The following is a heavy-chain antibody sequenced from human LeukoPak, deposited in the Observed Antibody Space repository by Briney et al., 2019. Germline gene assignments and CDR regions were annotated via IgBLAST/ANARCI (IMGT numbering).Heavy chain of an antibody. J-gene: IGHJ4*02. V-gene: IGHV3-73*01. CDR2: IRSKANSYAT. Sequence: GSLRLSFAASGFPFRGSAMHRGRPAFGEGVGWVGRIRSKANSYATAYASSVKGRFTISRDDSKNTAYLQMNSLKTEDTAVYYCTRPYYAEPEDYWGQGTPVTVSS. CDR1: GFPFRGSA. CDR3: TRPYYAEPEDY. D-gene: IGHD2/OR15-2a*01.